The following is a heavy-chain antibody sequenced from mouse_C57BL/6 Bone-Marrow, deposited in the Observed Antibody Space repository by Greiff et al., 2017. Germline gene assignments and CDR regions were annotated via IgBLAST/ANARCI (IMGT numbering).Heavy chain of an antibody. D-gene: IGHD1-1*01. CDR3: ARSLYGSSYDWYFDV. CDR2: IDPSDSYT. V-gene: IGHV1-69*01. J-gene: IGHJ1*03. CDR1: GYTFTSYW. Sequence: QVQLQQPGAELVMPGASVKLSCKASGYTFTSYWMHWVKQRPGQGLEWIGEIDPSDSYTNYNQKFKGKSTLTVDKSSSTAYMQLSSLTSEDSAVYYCARSLYGSSYDWYFDVWGTGTTVTVSS.